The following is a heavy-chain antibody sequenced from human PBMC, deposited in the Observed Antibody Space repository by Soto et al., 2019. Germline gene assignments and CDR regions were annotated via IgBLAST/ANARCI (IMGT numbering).Heavy chain of an antibody. J-gene: IGHJ6*02. CDR2: IYYSGST. CDR1: GGSISSYY. Sequence: SETLSLTCTVSGGSISSYYWSWIRQPPGKGLEWIWYIYYSGSTNYNPSLKIRGTISVDTSKNQFSLKLSSVTAADTAVDYCARDWRGYSYGYYYYYGMDVWGQGTTVTVSS. V-gene: IGHV4-59*01. D-gene: IGHD5-18*01. CDR3: ARDWRGYSYGYYYYYGMDV.